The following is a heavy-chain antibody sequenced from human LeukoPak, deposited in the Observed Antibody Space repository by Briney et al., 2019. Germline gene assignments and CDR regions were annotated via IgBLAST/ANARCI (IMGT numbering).Heavy chain of an antibody. J-gene: IGHJ4*02. CDR2: FIPIFGTA. CDR3: ARDLGISGTYDNYCFDH. CDR1: GGTFSRYA. Sequence: ASVKVSCKTSGGTFSRYAISWVRQAPGQGLEWMGRFIPIFGTANYALKFQGRVSITTDESTSTAYMELSSLRSGDTAVYYCARDLGISGTYDNYCFDHWGQGTLVTVSS. V-gene: IGHV1-69*05. D-gene: IGHD1-20*01.